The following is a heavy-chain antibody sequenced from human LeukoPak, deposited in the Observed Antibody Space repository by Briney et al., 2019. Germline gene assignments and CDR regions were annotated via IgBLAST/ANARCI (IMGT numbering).Heavy chain of an antibody. CDR1: GYSFTSYW. CDR3: ASYPAMVRGVTGFDY. D-gene: IGHD3-10*01. CDR2: IYPGDSDT. Sequence: GESLKISCKGSGYSFTSYWIGWVRQMPGKGLEWMGIIYPGDSDTRYRPSFQGQVTISADKSIRTAYLQWSSLKASDTAMYYCASYPAMVRGVTGFDYWGQGTLVTVSS. V-gene: IGHV5-51*01. J-gene: IGHJ4*02.